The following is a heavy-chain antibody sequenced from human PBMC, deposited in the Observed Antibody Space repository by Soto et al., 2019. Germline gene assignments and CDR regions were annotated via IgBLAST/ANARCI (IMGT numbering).Heavy chain of an antibody. D-gene: IGHD2-8*01. CDR3: ARGRHNGGELYFDF. CDR1: GYNFRTFW. Sequence: GESLKISCSTSGYNFRTFWIGWLRQMPGKGLEWMGLIYPDDSETKYSPSFEGQVTMSSDSYISTTYLPWSSLQASDTAISYCARGRHNGGELYFDFWGQGTLVTDSS. V-gene: IGHV5-51*01. J-gene: IGHJ4*02. CDR2: IYPDDSET.